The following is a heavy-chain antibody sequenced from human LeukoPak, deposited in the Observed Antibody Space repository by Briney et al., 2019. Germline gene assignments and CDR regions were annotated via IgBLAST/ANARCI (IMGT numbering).Heavy chain of an antibody. Sequence: AASVNVSCKASGYTFTGYYMHWVRQAPGQGLEWMGWINPNSGGTDYAQKFQGRVTMTRDTSISTAYMEVSRLRSDDTAVYYCARDYYDSSGYSRFDPWGQGTLVTVSS. CDR2: INPNSGGT. D-gene: IGHD3-22*01. J-gene: IGHJ5*02. CDR1: GYTFTGYY. V-gene: IGHV1-2*02. CDR3: ARDYYDSSGYSRFDP.